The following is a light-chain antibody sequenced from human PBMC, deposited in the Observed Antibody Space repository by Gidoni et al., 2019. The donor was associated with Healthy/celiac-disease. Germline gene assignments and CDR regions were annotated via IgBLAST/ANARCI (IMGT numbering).Light chain of an antibody. J-gene: IGKJ3*01. Sequence: EIVLTQSPGTMSLSPGERATLSCRASQSVSSSYLAWYQQKPGQAPRLLIYGASSRATGIPDRFSGSGSGTDFTLTISRLEPEDFAVFYCQQYGXSPSFTFGPGTKXDIK. CDR3: QQYGXSPSFT. CDR1: QSVSSSY. V-gene: IGKV3-20*01. CDR2: GAS.